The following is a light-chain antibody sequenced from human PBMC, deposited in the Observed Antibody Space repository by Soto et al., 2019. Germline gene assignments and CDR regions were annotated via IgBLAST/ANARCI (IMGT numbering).Light chain of an antibody. CDR1: QSISSY. J-gene: IGKJ4*01. CDR3: QQSYSTTT. CDR2: AAS. Sequence: DIQMTQSRSSLYASVGDRVSITCRASQSISSYLNWYQQKPGKAPKLMIYAASSLQSGVPSRFSGSGSGTYFTLTISSLQPEDFATYDCQQSYSTTTFGGGTRVEIK. V-gene: IGKV1-39*01.